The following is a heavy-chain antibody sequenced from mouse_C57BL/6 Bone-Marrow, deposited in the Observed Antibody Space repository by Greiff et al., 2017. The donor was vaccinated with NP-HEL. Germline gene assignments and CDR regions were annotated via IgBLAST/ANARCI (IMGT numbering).Heavy chain of an antibody. Sequence: QVQLQQSGAELVRPGASVTLSCKTSGYTFTDYELHWVQQTPVHGLEWIGAIDPETGGTAYNQKFKGKAILTADKSSSTAYMELRSLTSEDSAVYYCTRSKVVAVRGYFDVWGTGTTVTVSS. D-gene: IGHD1-1*01. CDR1: GYTFTDYE. CDR2: IDPETGGT. V-gene: IGHV1-15*01. CDR3: TRSKVVAVRGYFDV. J-gene: IGHJ1*03.